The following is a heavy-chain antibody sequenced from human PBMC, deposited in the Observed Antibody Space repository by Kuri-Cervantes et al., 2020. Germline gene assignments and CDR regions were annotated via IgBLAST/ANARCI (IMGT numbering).Heavy chain of an antibody. CDR3: AKDRSANHGDYFDY. D-gene: IGHD4-17*01. V-gene: IGHV3-23*01. J-gene: IGHJ4*02. CDR2: ISGSGGGT. Sequence: GGSLRLSCAVSGFTFSNYAMSWVRQAPGKGLEWVSGISGSGGGTYYADSVKGRFTTSRDNSKNTLYLQMNSLRAEDTAVYYCAKDRSANHGDYFDYWGQGTLVTDSS. CDR1: GFTFSNYA.